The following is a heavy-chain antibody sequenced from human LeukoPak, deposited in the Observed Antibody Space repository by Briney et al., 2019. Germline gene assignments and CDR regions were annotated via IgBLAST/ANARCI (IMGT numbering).Heavy chain of an antibody. J-gene: IGHJ6*02. Sequence: SQTLSLTCTVSGGSISSGSYYWSWIRQPAGKGLEWIGRIYTSGSTNYNPSLKSRVTISVDTSKNQFSLKLSSVTAADTAVYYCARYLFSGYYSYGMDVWGQGTTVTVSS. CDR1: GGSISSGSYY. CDR3: ARYLFSGYYSYGMDV. D-gene: IGHD2-15*01. V-gene: IGHV4-61*02. CDR2: IYTSGST.